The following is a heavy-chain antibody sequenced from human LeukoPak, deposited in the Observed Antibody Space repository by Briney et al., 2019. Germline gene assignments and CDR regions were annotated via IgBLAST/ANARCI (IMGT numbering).Heavy chain of an antibody. CDR1: GFTFSSYE. CDR2: ISSSGSTI. Sequence: PGGSLRLSCAASGFTFSSYEMNWVRQAPGKGLEWASYISSSGSTIYYADSVKGRFTISRDNAKNSLYLQMNSLRAEDTAVYYCARDDLMVRGVRIYYYGMDVWGKGTTVTVSS. V-gene: IGHV3-48*03. D-gene: IGHD3-10*01. CDR3: ARDDLMVRGVRIYYYGMDV. J-gene: IGHJ6*04.